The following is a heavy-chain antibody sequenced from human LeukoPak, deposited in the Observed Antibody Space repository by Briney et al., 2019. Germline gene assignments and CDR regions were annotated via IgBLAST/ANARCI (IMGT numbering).Heavy chain of an antibody. CDR3: ASTGDSVDY. D-gene: IGHD3-16*01. Sequence: GGSLRLSCAASGFTFDDYAMHWVRQAPGKGLEWVSLISWDGGSTYYADSVKGRFTISRDNSKNSLYLQMNSLRAEDTALYYCASTGDSVDYWGQGTLVTVSS. J-gene: IGHJ4*02. CDR2: ISWDGGST. CDR1: GFTFDDYA. V-gene: IGHV3-43D*03.